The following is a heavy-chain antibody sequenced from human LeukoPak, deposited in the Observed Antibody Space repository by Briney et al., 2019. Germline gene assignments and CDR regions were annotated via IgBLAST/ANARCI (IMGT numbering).Heavy chain of an antibody. J-gene: IGHJ5*02. Sequence: GGSLRLSCAASGFTFSSYGMHWVRQAPGKGLEWVAVISYDGSNKYYADSVKGRFTISRDNSKNTLYLQMNSLRAEDTAVYYCAKDWSRTVVTNEGAWGQGTLVTVSS. CDR3: AKDWSRTVVTNEGA. V-gene: IGHV3-30*18. CDR2: ISYDGSNK. D-gene: IGHD4-23*01. CDR1: GFTFSSYG.